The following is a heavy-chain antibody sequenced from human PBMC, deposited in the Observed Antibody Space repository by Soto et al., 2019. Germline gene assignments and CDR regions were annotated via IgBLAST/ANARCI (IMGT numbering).Heavy chain of an antibody. Sequence: SETLSLTCAVYGGSFSGHSWTWIRQSPGKGLEWIGDINHSGRVNYSPSLKSRVTMSLDTSKNQFSLTLSAVTAADTAMYYCSTRAYDTNGYYRFDPWGQGTLVTVSS. CDR2: INHSGRV. CDR1: GGSFSGHS. CDR3: STRAYDTNGYYRFDP. D-gene: IGHD3-22*01. V-gene: IGHV4-34*01. J-gene: IGHJ5*01.